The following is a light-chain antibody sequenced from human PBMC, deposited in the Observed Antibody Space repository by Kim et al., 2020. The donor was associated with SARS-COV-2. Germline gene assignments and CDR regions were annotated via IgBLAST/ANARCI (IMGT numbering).Light chain of an antibody. J-gene: IGLJ2*01. CDR2: DVS. CDR3: SSYTSSSTWV. Sequence: QSALTQPASVSGSPGQSITISCTGTSSDVGGYNHVSWYQQHPGKAHKLMIYDVSKRPSGVSNRFSGSKSGNTASLTISGLQAEDEADYYCSSYTSSSTWVFGGGTQLTVL. V-gene: IGLV2-14*01. CDR1: SSDVGGYNH.